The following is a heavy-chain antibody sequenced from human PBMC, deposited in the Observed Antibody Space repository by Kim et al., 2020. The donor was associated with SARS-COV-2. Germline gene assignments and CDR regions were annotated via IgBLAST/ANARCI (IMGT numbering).Heavy chain of an antibody. Sequence: GGSLRLSCAASGCTFSSYAMSWVRQAPGKGLEWVSAISGSGGSTYYADSVKGRFTISRDNSKNTLYLQMNSLRAEDTAVYYCAKDRPDFFARISMVRGVEKDALDIWGQETMVPVPT. CDR3: AKDRPDFFARISMVRGVEKDALDI. D-gene: IGHD3-10*01. J-gene: IGHJ3*02. CDR2: ISGSGGST. V-gene: IGHV3-23*01. CDR1: GCTFSSYA.